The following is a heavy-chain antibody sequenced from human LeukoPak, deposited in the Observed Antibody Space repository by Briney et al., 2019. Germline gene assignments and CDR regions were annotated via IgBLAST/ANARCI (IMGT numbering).Heavy chain of an antibody. D-gene: IGHD6-6*01. J-gene: IGHJ6*03. CDR1: GGSISSSSYY. V-gene: IGHV4-39*07. CDR2: IYYSGST. Sequence: PSETLSLTCTVSGGSISSSSYYWGWIRQPPGKGLEWIGRIYYSGSTYYNPSLKSRVTISVDTSKNQFSLKLSSVTAADTAVYYCARDGEYSSPRYYDYMDVWGKGTTVTVSS. CDR3: ARDGEYSSPRYYDYMDV.